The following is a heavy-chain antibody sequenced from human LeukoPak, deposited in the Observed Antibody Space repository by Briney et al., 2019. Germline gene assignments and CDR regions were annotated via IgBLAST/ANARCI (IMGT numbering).Heavy chain of an antibody. CDR2: IKQDGSEK. Sequence: GGSLRLSCAASGFTFSSYWMSWVRQAPGKGLEWVANIKQDGSEKYYVDSVKGRFTISRDNAENSLYLQMNSLRAEDTAVYYCASSLHYYDSSGYVYWGQGTLVTVSS. D-gene: IGHD3-22*01. J-gene: IGHJ4*02. V-gene: IGHV3-7*01. CDR3: ASSLHYYDSSGYVY. CDR1: GFTFSSYW.